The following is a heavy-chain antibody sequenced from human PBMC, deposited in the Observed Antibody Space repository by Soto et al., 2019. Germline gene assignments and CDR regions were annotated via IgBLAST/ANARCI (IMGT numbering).Heavy chain of an antibody. CDR2: INHDGGT. Sequence: SETLSLTCSVYGGSFSGFYWSWLRQLPGKGLEWIGEINHDGGTTYNPSLKSRITISLDTSKNQFSLKLTSVTAADAAVYYCAVLRGETSGWYNYFVYWGQGTLVTVSS. V-gene: IGHV4-34*01. D-gene: IGHD6-19*01. CDR3: AVLRGETSGWYNYFVY. J-gene: IGHJ4*02. CDR1: GGSFSGFY.